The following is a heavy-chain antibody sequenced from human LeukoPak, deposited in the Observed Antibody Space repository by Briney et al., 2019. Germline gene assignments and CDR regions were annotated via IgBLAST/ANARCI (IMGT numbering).Heavy chain of an antibody. CDR3: ARATRRSKSNDAFDI. J-gene: IGHJ3*02. CDR1: GYTFTSYY. Sequence: ASVKVSCKASGYTFTSYYMHWVRQAPGQGLEWMGIINPSGGSTSYAQKFQGRVTMTRDMSTSTVYMELSSLRSEDTAVYYCARATRRSKSNDAFDICGQGTMVTVSS. CDR2: INPSGGST. V-gene: IGHV1-46*01.